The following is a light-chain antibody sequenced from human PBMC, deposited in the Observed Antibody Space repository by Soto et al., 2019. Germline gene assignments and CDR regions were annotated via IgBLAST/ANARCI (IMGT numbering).Light chain of an antibody. CDR2: GAS. CDR3: KQYGSS. V-gene: IGKV3-20*01. CDR1: QSVSSSY. Sequence: EIVLTQSPGTLSLSPGERATLSCRASQSVSSSYLAWYQQKPGQAPRLLIYGASSRATGIPDRFSGSGSGTDFTLTISILEPEDFAVYYSKQYGSSFGGGTKVEIK. J-gene: IGKJ4*01.